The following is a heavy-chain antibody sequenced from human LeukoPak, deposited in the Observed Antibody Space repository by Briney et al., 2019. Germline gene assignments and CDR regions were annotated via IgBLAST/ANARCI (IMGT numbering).Heavy chain of an antibody. CDR3: ARGRYCSSTSCYFFKAAEYFQH. V-gene: IGHV4-34*01. CDR1: GGSFSGYY. CDR2: INHSGST. D-gene: IGHD2-2*01. J-gene: IGHJ1*01. Sequence: PSXXLSLTCAVYGGSFSGYYWSWIRQPPGKGLEWIGEINHSGSTNYNPSLKSRVSISVDTSKNQFSLKLSSVTAADTALYYCARGRYCSSTSCYFFKAAEYFQHWGQGTLVTVSS.